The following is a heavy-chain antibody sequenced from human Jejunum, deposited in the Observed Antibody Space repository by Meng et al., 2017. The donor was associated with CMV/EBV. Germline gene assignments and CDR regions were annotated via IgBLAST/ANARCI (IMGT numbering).Heavy chain of an antibody. Sequence: SEFKFDDFAMHWVRQAPGKGLEWVAGISWNSDTIVYVDSVKGRFTISRDNAKNSLYLQMNSLRAEDTAVYYCASCSTNCLRPFDYWGQGTLVTVSS. CDR2: ISWNSDTI. J-gene: IGHJ4*02. CDR1: EFKFDDFA. V-gene: IGHV3-9*01. CDR3: ASCSTNCLRPFDY. D-gene: IGHD2-2*01.